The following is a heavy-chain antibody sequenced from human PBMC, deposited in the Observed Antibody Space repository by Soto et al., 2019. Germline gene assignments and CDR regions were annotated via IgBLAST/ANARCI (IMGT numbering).Heavy chain of an antibody. Sequence: GSLRLSCAASGFTFSDYYINWFRQAPGKGLEWVSYISSSGGSIYYADSVKGRFTISRDNAKNSLYLQMNSLRAEDTAVYYCARVRTSMIQVVFDYWGQGTQVTVSS. CDR1: GFTFSDYY. V-gene: IGHV3-11*01. D-gene: IGHD3-22*01. CDR3: ARVRTSMIQVVFDY. CDR2: ISSSGGSI. J-gene: IGHJ4*02.